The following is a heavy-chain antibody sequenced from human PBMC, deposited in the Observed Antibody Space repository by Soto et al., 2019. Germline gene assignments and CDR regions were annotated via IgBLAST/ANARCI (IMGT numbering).Heavy chain of an antibody. V-gene: IGHV3-23*05. CDR3: AKDAVYNDGLWLMDH. D-gene: IGHD2-21*01. J-gene: IGHJ4*02. CDR1: RLPHSVFA. Sequence: GSLRLSSTASRLPHSVFAMMLVRHHPGKGLECVSGIYGSGRGIEYADSVKGRFTISRDNSKNTVYLQMTDLRADDTAIYYCAKDAVYNDGLWLMDHWGQGTQLTVSS. CDR2: IYGSGRGI.